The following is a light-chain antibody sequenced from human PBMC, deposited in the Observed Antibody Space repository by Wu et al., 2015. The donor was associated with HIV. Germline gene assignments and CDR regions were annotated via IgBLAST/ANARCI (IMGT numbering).Light chain of an antibody. CDR2: DAS. V-gene: IGKV3D-15*02. CDR3: QHYGISTQVT. Sequence: EIVMTQSPDTLPVSAGEGATLSCGASLNVRNKLAWYQQKPGQAPRLLIYDASNRATGIPARFSGSGSGTDFTLTISSLEPEDFAVYYCQHYGISTQVTFGGGTKVEIK. CDR1: LNVRNK. J-gene: IGKJ4*01.